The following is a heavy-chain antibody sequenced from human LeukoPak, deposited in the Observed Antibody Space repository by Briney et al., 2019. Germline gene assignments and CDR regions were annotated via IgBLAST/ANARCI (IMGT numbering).Heavy chain of an antibody. D-gene: IGHD1-26*01. CDR2: IRYDGSNK. Sequence: GGSLRLSCAASGFTFSSYGMHWVRQAPGKGLERVAFIRYDGSNKYYADSVKGRFTISRDNSKNTLYLQMNSLRAEDTAVYYCAKGGSHLTYFDYWGQGTLVTVSS. V-gene: IGHV3-30*02. CDR3: AKGGSHLTYFDY. CDR1: GFTFSSYG. J-gene: IGHJ4*02.